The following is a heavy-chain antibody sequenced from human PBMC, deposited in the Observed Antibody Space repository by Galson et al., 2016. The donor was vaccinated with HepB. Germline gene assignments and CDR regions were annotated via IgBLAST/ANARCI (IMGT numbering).Heavy chain of an antibody. CDR3: ARLLFPYNWFDP. Sequence: QSGAEVKKPGESLKISCKVSGYSFTNYWIGWVRQMPGKGLEWVGIIYPGESHTRYSPSFHGQVTISADTSVTTAYLQWSTLQASDTAMYYCARLLFPYNWFDPWGQGTLVTVSS. D-gene: IGHD2/OR15-2a*01. CDR2: IYPGESHT. CDR1: GYSFTNYW. V-gene: IGHV5-51*01. J-gene: IGHJ5*02.